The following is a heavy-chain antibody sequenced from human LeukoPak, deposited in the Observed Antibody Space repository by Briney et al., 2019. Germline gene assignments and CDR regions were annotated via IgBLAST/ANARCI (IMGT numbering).Heavy chain of an antibody. D-gene: IGHD1-26*01. V-gene: IGHV1-2*02. Sequence: ASVKVSCTASGYTFTGYYMYWVRQAPGQGLEWMGWINLNSGGTNSAQKFQGRVTMTRDTSISTAYMELRSLRSDDTALYYCAKPYSGSYHFDHWGQGTLVTVSS. J-gene: IGHJ4*02. CDR3: AKPYSGSYHFDH. CDR2: INLNSGGT. CDR1: GYTFTGYY.